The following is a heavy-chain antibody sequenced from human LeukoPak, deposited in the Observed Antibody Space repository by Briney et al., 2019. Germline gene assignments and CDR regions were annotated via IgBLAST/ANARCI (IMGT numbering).Heavy chain of an antibody. J-gene: IGHJ4*02. Sequence: GASVKVSSKASVYTFTVYYMHWVRQAPGQGLEWMGWINPNSGGTNYAQKFQGRVTMTRDTSISTAYMDLSRLRSDDTAVYYCAALKSLDYWGQGTLVTVSS. CDR1: VYTFTVYY. CDR2: INPNSGGT. CDR3: AALKSLDY. V-gene: IGHV1-2*02.